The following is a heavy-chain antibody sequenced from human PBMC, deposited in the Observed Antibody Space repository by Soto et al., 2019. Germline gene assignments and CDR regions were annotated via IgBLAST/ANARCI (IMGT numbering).Heavy chain of an antibody. J-gene: IGHJ1*01. Sequence: PGGSLRLSCAASGFTFRSYGMHWVRQAPGKGLEWVAVISYDGSNKYYADSVKGRFTISRDNSDNTLHLQMNSLRDDDTAIYYCAKRRLNTITSLSDWWGQGVQVTVSS. CDR3: AKRRLNTITSLSDW. CDR1: GFTFRSYG. D-gene: IGHD3-16*02. CDR2: ISYDGSNK. V-gene: IGHV3-30*18.